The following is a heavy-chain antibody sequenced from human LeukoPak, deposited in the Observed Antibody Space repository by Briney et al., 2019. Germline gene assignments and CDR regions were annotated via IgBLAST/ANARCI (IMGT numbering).Heavy chain of an antibody. Sequence: GGSLRLSCAASGFTFSDHYMDWVRQAPGKGLEWVGHIRNKANSYTTYYAASVKGRFTSSRDDSANSLYLQMNSLKAEDTAVYYCADLVATVWGQGTLVAVSS. CDR2: IRNKANSYTT. D-gene: IGHD2-15*01. CDR1: GFTFSDHY. CDR3: ADLVATV. J-gene: IGHJ4*02. V-gene: IGHV3-72*01.